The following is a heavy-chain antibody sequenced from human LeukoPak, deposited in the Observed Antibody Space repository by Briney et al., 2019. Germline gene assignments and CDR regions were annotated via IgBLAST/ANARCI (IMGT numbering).Heavy chain of an antibody. CDR1: GGSISSSSYY. J-gene: IGHJ3*02. CDR2: IYYSGST. Sequence: SETLSLTCTVSGGSISSSSYYWGWIRQPPGKGLEWIGSIYYSGSTNYNPSLKSRVTISVDTSKNQFSLKLSSVTAADTAVYYCAREYRPLWFGDSAPMEAFDIWGQGTMVTVSS. D-gene: IGHD3-10*01. V-gene: IGHV4-39*07. CDR3: AREYRPLWFGDSAPMEAFDI.